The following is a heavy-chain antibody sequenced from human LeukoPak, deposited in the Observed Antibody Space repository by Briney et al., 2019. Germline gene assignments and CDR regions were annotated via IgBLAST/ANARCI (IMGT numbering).Heavy chain of an antibody. D-gene: IGHD1-14*01. V-gene: IGHV4-59*12. J-gene: IGHJ4*02. CDR2: IYYSGST. Sequence: SETLSLTCTVSGGSISSYYWSWIRQPPRKGLEWIGYIYYSGSTNYNPSLKSRVTISVDTSKNQFSLKLSSVTAADTAMFYCARGINQYYFDSWGQGTLVTVSS. CDR3: ARGINQYYFDS. CDR1: GGSISSYY.